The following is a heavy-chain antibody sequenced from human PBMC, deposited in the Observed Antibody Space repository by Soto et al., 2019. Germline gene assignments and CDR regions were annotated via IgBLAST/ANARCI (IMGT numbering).Heavy chain of an antibody. V-gene: IGHV2-26*01. D-gene: IGHD2-2*01. J-gene: IGHJ5*02. CDR1: GFSLSNARMG. CDR2: IFSNDEK. Sequence: SGPTLVNPTETLTLTCTVSGFSLSNARMGVSWIRQPPGKALEWLAHIFSNDEKSYSTSLKSRLTISKDTSKSQVVLTMTNMDPVDTATYYCARLSRYCSSTSCPIESDPWGQGTLVTVSS. CDR3: ARLSRYCSSTSCPIESDP.